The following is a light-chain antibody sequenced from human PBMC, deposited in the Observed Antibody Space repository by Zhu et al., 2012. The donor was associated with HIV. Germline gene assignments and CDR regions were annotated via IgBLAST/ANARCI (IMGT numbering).Light chain of an antibody. CDR3: HQYDDSWT. CDR2: GAS. J-gene: IGKJ1*01. V-gene: IGKV3-20*01. CDR1: HSVSSNY. Sequence: EVVLTQSPATLSVSPGDRATLACRASHSVSSNYVIWYQQKPGQAPRPLIYGASDRASGVPDRFSGSGSGTDFTLTISRLEPEDFAVYYCHQYDDSWTFGQGTKVEIK.